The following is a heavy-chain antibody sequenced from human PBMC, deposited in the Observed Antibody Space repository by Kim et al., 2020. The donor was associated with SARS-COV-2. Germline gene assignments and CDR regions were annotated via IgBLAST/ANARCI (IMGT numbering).Heavy chain of an antibody. CDR1: GGSFSGYY. CDR2: INHSGST. J-gene: IGHJ3*02. V-gene: IGHV4-34*01. CDR3: RAGWMVVTAILPAFDI. Sequence: SETLSLTCAVYGGSFSGYYWSWIRQPPGKGLEWIGEINHSGSTNYNPSLKSRVTISVDTSKNQFSLKLSSVTAADTAVYYCRAGWMVVTAILPAFDIWGQGTMVTVSS. D-gene: IGHD2-21*02.